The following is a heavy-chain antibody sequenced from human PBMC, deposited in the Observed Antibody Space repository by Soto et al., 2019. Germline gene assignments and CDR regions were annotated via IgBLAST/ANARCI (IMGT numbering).Heavy chain of an antibody. CDR1: GFTFSSYG. CDR2: ISYDGSNK. D-gene: IGHD1-26*01. CDR3: AKDEKGGSLN. J-gene: IGHJ4*02. Sequence: QVQLVESGGGVVQPGRSLRLSCAASGFTFSSYGMHWVRQAPGKGLAWVAVISYDGSNKYYADSVKGRFTISRDNSKNTLYLQMNSLRAEDTAVYYCAKDEKGGSLNWGQGTLVTVSS. V-gene: IGHV3-30*18.